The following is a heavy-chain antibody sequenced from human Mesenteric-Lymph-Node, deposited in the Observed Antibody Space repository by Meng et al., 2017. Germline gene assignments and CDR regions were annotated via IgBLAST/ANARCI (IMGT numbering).Heavy chain of an antibody. J-gene: IGHJ1*01. V-gene: IGHV1-18*01. CDR3: ARDSSSWHQYFQH. Sequence: QGQLVQDGAEVKKPGASVKVSCKSPGYTFTSYDINWVRQATGQGLEWMGWISAYNGNTNYAQKLQGRVTMTTDTSTSTAYMELRSLRSDDTAVYYCARDSSSWHQYFQHWGQGTLVTVSS. D-gene: IGHD6-13*01. CDR2: ISAYNGNT. CDR1: GYTFTSYD.